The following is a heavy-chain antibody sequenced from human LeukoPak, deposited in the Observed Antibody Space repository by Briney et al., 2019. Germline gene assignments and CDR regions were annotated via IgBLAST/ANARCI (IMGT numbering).Heavy chain of an antibody. Sequence: ASVKVSCKASGYTFTSYGISWVRQAPGQGPEWMGWISAYNGNTNYAQKLQGRVTMTTDTSTSTAYMELRSLRSDDTAVYYCARDLGVRYSGYDLDYWGQGTLVTVSS. CDR2: ISAYNGNT. CDR3: ARDLGVRYSGYDLDY. V-gene: IGHV1-18*04. D-gene: IGHD5-12*01. CDR1: GYTFTSYG. J-gene: IGHJ4*02.